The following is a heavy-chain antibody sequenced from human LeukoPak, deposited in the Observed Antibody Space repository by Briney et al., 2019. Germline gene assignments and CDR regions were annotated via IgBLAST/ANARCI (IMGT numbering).Heavy chain of an antibody. D-gene: IGHD6-19*01. Sequence: GGSLRLSCAATGFTFSNYAMSWVRQAPGKGLEWVSVISRNGAHPYYIDSVRDRFTVSRDNSKNIMYLQMNSLRAEDAALYCTTPGDSGWYNHWGQGTLVTVSS. CDR3: TPGDSGWYNH. CDR1: GFTFSNYA. V-gene: IGHV3-23*01. CDR2: ISRNGAHP. J-gene: IGHJ4*02.